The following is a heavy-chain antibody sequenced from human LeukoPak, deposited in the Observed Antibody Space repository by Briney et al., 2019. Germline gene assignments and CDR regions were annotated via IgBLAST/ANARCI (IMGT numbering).Heavy chain of an antibody. CDR1: GFTFSSSA. V-gene: IGHV3-23*01. CDR3: AKELTKDGDD. D-gene: IGHD2-8*01. J-gene: IGHJ4*02. CDR2: ISGSGDSP. Sequence: GSLRLSCATSGFTFSSSAMYWVRQAPGKGLEWVSAISGSGDSPYYADSMKGRLTISRDNSKNTLYLQMNSLRAEDTAVYYCAKELTKDGDDWGQGTLVTVSS.